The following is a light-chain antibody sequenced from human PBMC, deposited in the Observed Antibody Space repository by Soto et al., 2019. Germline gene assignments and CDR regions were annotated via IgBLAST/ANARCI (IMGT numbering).Light chain of an antibody. CDR3: LEHNSYPRT. Sequence: IQITQPPSALSAAVGHRVPVTLRSLQCIGNYLAWFQQKPGKVPKRLIYGASNLQSGIPSRFSGSGSATEFTLTISSLQPEDFVTYYRLEHNSYPRTFGDGTSVDTK. J-gene: IGKJ1*01. CDR1: QCIGNY. V-gene: IGKV1-17*03. CDR2: GAS.